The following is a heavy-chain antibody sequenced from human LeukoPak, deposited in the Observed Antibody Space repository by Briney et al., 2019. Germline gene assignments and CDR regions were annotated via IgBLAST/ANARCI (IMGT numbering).Heavy chain of an antibody. D-gene: IGHD5-24*01. CDR3: ASSGSPWLQYDY. V-gene: IGHV4-59*01. CDR2: IYYSGST. Sequence: KPSETLSLTCTVSGGSISSYYWSWIRQPPGKGLEWIGYIYYSGSTNYNPSLKSRVTISVDTSKNQFSLKLSSVTAADTAVYYCASSGSPWLQYDYWGQGTLVTVSS. J-gene: IGHJ4*02. CDR1: GGSISSYY.